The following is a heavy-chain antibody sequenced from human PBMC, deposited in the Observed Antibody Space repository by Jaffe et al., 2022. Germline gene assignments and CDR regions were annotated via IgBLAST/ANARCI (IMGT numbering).Heavy chain of an antibody. CDR3: ASRLIHRSGWYFDY. Sequence: QLQLQESGPGVVKPSETLSLICTVSGGSISTNNYYWGWIRQTPEKGLEWIAIINYSGTIYDNSSLKSRISISVDTSKNQFSLRLSSVTAADTAVYYCASRLIHRSGWYFDYWGQGILVTVSS. CDR2: INYSGTI. CDR1: GGSISTNNYY. D-gene: IGHD6-19*01. V-gene: IGHV4-39*01. J-gene: IGHJ4*02.